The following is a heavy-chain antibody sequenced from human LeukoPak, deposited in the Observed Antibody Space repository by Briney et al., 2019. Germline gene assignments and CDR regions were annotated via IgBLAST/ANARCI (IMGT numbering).Heavy chain of an antibody. J-gene: IGHJ4*02. D-gene: IGHD3-9*01. CDR1: GYTFTSYD. Sequence: ASVKVSCKASGYTFTSYDINWVRQATGQGREWMGWMNPNSGNTGYAQKLQGRVTMTRNTSISTAYMELSSLRSEDTAVYYCAVGFGKEYYDILTGYYRDFDYWGQGTLVTVSS. CDR3: AVGFGKEYYDILTGYYRDFDY. CDR2: MNPNSGNT. V-gene: IGHV1-8*01.